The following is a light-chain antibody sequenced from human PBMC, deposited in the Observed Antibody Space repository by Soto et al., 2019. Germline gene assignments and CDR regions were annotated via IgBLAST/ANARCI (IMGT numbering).Light chain of an antibody. J-gene: IGKJ5*01. CDR1: QSVSSY. V-gene: IGKV3D-7*01. Sequence: EIVLTQSPSTLSFSPWERATLSFMASQSVSSYLAWYQQKPGQAPRLLIYDASTRATGIPARFSGSGSGTDFTLTISSLQPEDFAVYYCQQDYNLLTFGQGTRLEIK. CDR2: DAS. CDR3: QQDYNLLT.